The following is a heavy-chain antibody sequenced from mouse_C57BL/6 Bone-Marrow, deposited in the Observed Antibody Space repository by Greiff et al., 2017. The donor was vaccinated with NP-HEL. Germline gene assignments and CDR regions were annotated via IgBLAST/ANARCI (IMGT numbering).Heavy chain of an antibody. V-gene: IGHV1-26*01. D-gene: IGHD1-1*02. CDR1: GYTFTDYY. Sequence: EVQLQQSGPELVKPGASVKISCKASGYTFTDYYMNWVKQSHGKSLEWIGDINPNNGGTSYNQKFKGKATLTVDKSSSTAYMELRSLTSEDSAVYYCARGGWWRAWFAYWGQGTLVTVSA. CDR2: INPNNGGT. CDR3: ARGGWWRAWFAY. J-gene: IGHJ3*01.